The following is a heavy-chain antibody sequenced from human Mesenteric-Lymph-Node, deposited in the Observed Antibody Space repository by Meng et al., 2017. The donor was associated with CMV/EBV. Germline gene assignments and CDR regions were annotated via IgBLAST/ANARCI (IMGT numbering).Heavy chain of an antibody. CDR2: ISYDGSNK. CDR1: GFTFSSSA. Sequence: SCAASGFTFSSSAMDWVRQAPGKGLEWVAVISYDGSNKYYADSVKGRFTISRDNSKSTVFLQVSSLRAEDTAVYYCATPGGTQLWGPAYWGQGTLVTVSS. CDR3: ATPGGTQLWGPAY. J-gene: IGHJ4*02. V-gene: IGHV3-30-3*01. D-gene: IGHD5-18*01.